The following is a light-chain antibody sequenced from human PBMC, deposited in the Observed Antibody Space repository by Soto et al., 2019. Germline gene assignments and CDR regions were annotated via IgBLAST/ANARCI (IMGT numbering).Light chain of an antibody. CDR2: DVS. CDR1: SSDVGGYNY. J-gene: IGLJ1*01. CDR3: SSYTSSSTYV. V-gene: IGLV2-14*01. Sequence: QSALTQPASVSGSPGQSITISCTGTSSDVGGYNYVSWYQQHPGKAPKLMIYDVSNRPSGVSNRFSGSKSGNTASLTISGLQAEDEADYYCSSYTSSSTYVFGIGTKQTVL.